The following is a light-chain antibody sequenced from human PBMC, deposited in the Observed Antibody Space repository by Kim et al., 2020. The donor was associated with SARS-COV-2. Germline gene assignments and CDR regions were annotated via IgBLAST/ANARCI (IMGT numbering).Light chain of an antibody. V-gene: IGKV1D-12*01. CDR1: QDISSW. CDR2: EAS. J-gene: IGKJ4*01. Sequence: AAVGDRVTITFRASQDISSWLAWYQQKPGKAPKVLIYEASNLQSGVPSRFSGSGSGTDFTLTINSLQPEDFATYYCQQTHSFPLTFGGGTKVDIK. CDR3: QQTHSFPLT.